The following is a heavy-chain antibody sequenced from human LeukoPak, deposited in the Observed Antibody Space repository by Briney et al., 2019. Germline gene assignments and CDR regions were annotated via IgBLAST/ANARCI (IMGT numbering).Heavy chain of an antibody. CDR1: GFTFDDYA. D-gene: IGHD3-22*01. Sequence: GGSLRLSCAASGFTFDDYAMDWVRQAPGKGLEWVSGISWNSGSIGYADSVKGRFTISRDNAKNSLYLQMNSLRAEDTALYYCAKDYNRYDSSGYPNVFDYWGQGTLVTVSS. V-gene: IGHV3-9*01. J-gene: IGHJ4*02. CDR3: AKDYNRYDSSGYPNVFDY. CDR2: ISWNSGSI.